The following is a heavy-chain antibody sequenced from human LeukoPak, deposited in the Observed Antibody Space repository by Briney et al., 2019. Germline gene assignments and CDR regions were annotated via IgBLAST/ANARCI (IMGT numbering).Heavy chain of an antibody. V-gene: IGHV3-66*01. CDR2: IYSGGST. J-gene: IGHJ4*02. CDR3: ARGGPHYYDSISYHYYFDY. CDR1: GFTFSSYA. D-gene: IGHD3-22*01. Sequence: GGSLRLSCAASGFTFSSYAMHWVRQAPGKGLEWVSVIYSGGSTSYADSVKGRFTISRDNSKNTLYLQMNSLRAEDTAVYYCARGGPHYYDSISYHYYFDYWGQGTLVTVSS.